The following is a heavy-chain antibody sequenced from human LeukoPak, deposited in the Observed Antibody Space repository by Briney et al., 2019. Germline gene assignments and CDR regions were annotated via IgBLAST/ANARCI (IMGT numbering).Heavy chain of an antibody. J-gene: IGHJ4*02. CDR3: IREDY. CDR1: GYTFSGFF. Sequence: ASVKVSCKASGYTFSGFFMHWVRQAPGQGLEWMGWINLNSGGTNYAQKFQGRVTMTRDTSITTAYMELSRLTSDDTAVYYCIREDYWGQGTLVTVSS. V-gene: IGHV1-2*02. CDR2: INLNSGGT.